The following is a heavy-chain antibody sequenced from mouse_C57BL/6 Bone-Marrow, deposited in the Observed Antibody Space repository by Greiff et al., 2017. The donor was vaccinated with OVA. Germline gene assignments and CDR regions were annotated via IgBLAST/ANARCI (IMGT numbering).Heavy chain of an antibody. CDR3: ASLDKRDAMDY. J-gene: IGHJ4*01. V-gene: IGHV3-6*01. CDR2: ISYDGSN. Sequence: VQLQQSGPGLVKPSQSLSLTCSVTGYSITSGYYWNWIRQFPGNKLEWMGYISYDGSNNYNPSLKNRISITRDTSKNQFFLKLNSVTTEDTATYYCASLDKRDAMDYWGQGTSVTVSS. CDR1: GYSITSGYY.